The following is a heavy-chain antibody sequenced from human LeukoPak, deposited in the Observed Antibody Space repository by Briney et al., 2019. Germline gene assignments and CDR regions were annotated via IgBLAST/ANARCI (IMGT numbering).Heavy chain of an antibody. V-gene: IGHV3-66*01. CDR1: GFTVSSNY. Sequence: GGSLRLSCAASGFTVSSNYMSWVRQAPWKGLEWVSVIYSGGXTXXXXSXXXRFTISRDNSKNTLYLQMNSLRAEDTAVYYCASSSTWYYFDYWGQGTLVTVSS. CDR2: IYSGGXT. J-gene: IGHJ4*02. D-gene: IGHD6-19*01. CDR3: ASSSTWYYFDY.